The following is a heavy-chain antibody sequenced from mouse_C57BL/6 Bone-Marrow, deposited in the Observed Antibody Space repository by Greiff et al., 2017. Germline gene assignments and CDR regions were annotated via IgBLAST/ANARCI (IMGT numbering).Heavy chain of an antibody. V-gene: IGHV1-26*01. CDR2: INPNNGGT. J-gene: IGHJ2*01. Sequence: EVQLQQSGPELVKPGASVKISCKASGYTFTDYYMNWVKQSHGKSLEWIGDINPNNGGTSYNQKFKGKATLTVDKSSSTAYMEPRSLTSEDSAVYYCALITTVVARNYWGQGTTLTVSS. CDR3: ALITTVVARNY. CDR1: GYTFTDYY. D-gene: IGHD1-1*01.